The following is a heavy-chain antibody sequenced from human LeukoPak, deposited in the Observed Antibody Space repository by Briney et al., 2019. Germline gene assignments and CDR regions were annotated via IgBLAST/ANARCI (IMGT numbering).Heavy chain of an antibody. CDR1: GYIFSSYV. CDR3: AKVVRGLIAYYLDY. CDR2: ISSDGSDK. V-gene: IGHV3-30*18. D-gene: IGHD3-10*01. Sequence: GGSLRLSCAASGYIFSSYVMHWVRQAPGEGLEWVAFISSDGSDKYYAASGKRRFTISRDNSKNQLYLQMNSLRPEDTAVYYCAKVVRGLIAYYLDYWGQGTLFTV. J-gene: IGHJ4*02.